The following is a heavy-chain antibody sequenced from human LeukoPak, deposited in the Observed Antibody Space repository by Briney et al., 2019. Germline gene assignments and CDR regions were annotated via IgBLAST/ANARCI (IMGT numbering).Heavy chain of an antibody. Sequence: GGSLRLSCAASGLTSSNAWMGWGRQAPGKGLEWVGRIKSRTDGGTTEYAAPVKGRFTISRDDSKNTLYLQMNSLETEDTALYYCTTDLFHWGQGTLVTVSS. CDR1: GLTSSNAW. V-gene: IGHV3-15*01. CDR3: TTDLFH. CDR2: IKSRTDGGTT. J-gene: IGHJ1*01.